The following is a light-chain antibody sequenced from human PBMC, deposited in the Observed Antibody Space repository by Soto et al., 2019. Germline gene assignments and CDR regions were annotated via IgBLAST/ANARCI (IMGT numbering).Light chain of an antibody. V-gene: IGLV4-69*01. CDR3: QSWDAGYRV. CDR1: SEHSHYA. CDR2: VNRDGSH. J-gene: IGLJ3*02. Sequence: QLVLTQSPSASASLGASIKLTCTLTSEHSHYAIAWHQQHPGRGPRYLMKVNRDGSHNKGDGIPDRFSGSRSGAECYLTISSLQSEDEADYCCQSWDAGYRVFGGGTKVTVL.